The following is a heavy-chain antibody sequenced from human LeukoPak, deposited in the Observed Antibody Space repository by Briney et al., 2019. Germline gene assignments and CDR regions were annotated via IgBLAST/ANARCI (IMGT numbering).Heavy chain of an antibody. V-gene: IGHV4-4*07. Sequence: SETLSLTCSVSGGSINRYYWSWIRQPAGKGLEWIGRIYSSGDTNYNPSLKSRVILSIDTSKKQFSLKLNSVTAADTALYYCARDQSGDYASDYWGQGILVTVSS. D-gene: IGHD4-17*01. CDR1: GGSINRYY. CDR2: IYSSGDT. J-gene: IGHJ4*02. CDR3: ARDQSGDYASDY.